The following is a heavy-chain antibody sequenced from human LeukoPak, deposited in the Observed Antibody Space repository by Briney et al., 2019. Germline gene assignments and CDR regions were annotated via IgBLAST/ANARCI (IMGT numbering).Heavy chain of an antibody. Sequence: GGSLRLSCAASGFSFSSHSMIWVRQAPGKGLEWVSFISSSSSNIYNADSVKGRFTISRDNVKYSLFLQMNSLRAEDTSEYYCARAVPGFSSGWYALIDYWGQGTLVTVSS. J-gene: IGHJ4*02. D-gene: IGHD6-19*01. CDR1: GFSFSSHS. CDR3: ARAVPGFSSGWYALIDY. V-gene: IGHV3-21*01. CDR2: ISSSSSNI.